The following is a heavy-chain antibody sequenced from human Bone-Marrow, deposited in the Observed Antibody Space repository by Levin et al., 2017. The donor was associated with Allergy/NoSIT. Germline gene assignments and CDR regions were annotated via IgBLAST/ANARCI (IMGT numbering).Heavy chain of an antibody. Sequence: PSETLSLTCAVSGASISSHKWWSWVRQPPGKGLEWIGEIYHSGSTNYNPSLKSRVTISVDKSKNQFSLRLSSVTAADTAVYYCARGNMIVLPLTTGYRSNWYTLDFWGLGTLVTVSS. J-gene: IGHJ4*02. D-gene: IGHD6-13*01. CDR2: IYHSGST. CDR1: GASISSHKW. V-gene: IGHV4-4*02. CDR3: ARGNMIVLPLTTGYRSNWYTLDF.